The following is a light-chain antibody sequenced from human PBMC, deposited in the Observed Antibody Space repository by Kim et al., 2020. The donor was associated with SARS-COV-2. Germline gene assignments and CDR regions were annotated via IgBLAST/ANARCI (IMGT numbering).Light chain of an antibody. V-gene: IGKV3-20*01. CDR2: GAS. Sequence: PGERATLSCRASQSVSSSYLAWYQQKPGQAPRLLIYGASSRATGIPGRFGGSGSGTDFTLTISRLEPEDFAVFYCQHYGSSPPWTFGQGTKVEIK. CDR3: QHYGSSPPWT. CDR1: QSVSSSY. J-gene: IGKJ1*01.